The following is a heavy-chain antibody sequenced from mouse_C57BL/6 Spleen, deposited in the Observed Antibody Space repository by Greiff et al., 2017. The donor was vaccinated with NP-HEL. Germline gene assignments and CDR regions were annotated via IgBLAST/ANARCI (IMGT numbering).Heavy chain of an antibody. J-gene: IGHJ3*01. V-gene: IGHV2-3*01. CDR1: GFSLTSYG. Sequence: VKLVESGPGLVAPSQSLSITCTVSGFSLTSYGVSWVRQPPGKGLEWMGVIWRDGSTNNHSALISSLSISKDNSKSQVFLKLNSPQTDDTATYYCAKLYYSNDGGFAYWGQGTLVTVSA. D-gene: IGHD2-12*01. CDR2: IWRDGST. CDR3: AKLYYSNDGGFAY.